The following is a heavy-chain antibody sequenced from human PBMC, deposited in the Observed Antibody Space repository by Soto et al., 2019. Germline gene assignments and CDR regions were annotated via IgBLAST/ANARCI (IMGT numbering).Heavy chain of an antibody. D-gene: IGHD3-3*01. CDR3: ARSGDNYDFWSGYNNWFDP. J-gene: IGHJ5*02. CDR1: GYTFTSYY. V-gene: IGHV1-46*01. CDR2: INPSGGST. Sequence: ASVKVSCKASGYTFTSYYVHWVRQAPGQGLEWMGIINPSGGSTSYAQKFQGRVTMTRDTSTSTVYMELSSLRSEDTAVYYCARSGDNYDFWSGYNNWFDPWGQGTLVTVSS.